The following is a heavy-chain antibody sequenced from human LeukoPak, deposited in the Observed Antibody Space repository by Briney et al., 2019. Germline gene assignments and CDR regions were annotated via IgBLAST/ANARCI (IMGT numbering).Heavy chain of an antibody. J-gene: IGHJ4*02. CDR3: ARGRPHGNDY. Sequence: GGSLRLSCAVSGFTFSGFWMSWSRQAPGKGLEWVASINSDGSEGYYADVVKGRFTISRDNAKNSLYLQINSLRVEDTAVYYCARGRPHGNDYWGQGTLVTVSS. V-gene: IGHV3-7*01. CDR2: INSDGSEG. CDR1: GFTFSGFW. D-gene: IGHD4-23*01.